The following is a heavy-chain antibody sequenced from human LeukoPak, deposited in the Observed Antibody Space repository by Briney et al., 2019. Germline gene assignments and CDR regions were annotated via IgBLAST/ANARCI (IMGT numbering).Heavy chain of an antibody. J-gene: IGHJ5*02. D-gene: IGHD2-15*01. CDR2: IYPGDSDT. CDR3: ARQEYCSGGSCYTWFDP. CDR1: GYSFTSYW. V-gene: IGHV5-51*01. Sequence: GESLKISCKGSGYSFTSYWIGWVRQMPGKGLEWMGIIYPGDSDTRYSPSFQGQVTISADKSISTAYLQWSSLKASDTAIYYCARQEYCSGGSCYTWFDPWGQGTLVTVSS.